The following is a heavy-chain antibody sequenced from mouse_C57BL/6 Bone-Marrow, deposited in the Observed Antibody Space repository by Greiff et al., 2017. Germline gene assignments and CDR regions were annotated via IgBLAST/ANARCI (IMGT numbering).Heavy chain of an antibody. J-gene: IGHJ4*01. V-gene: IGHV5-17*01. CDR2: ISSGSSTI. CDR3: ARGLRRYAMDY. D-gene: IGHD2-4*01. CDR1: GFTFSDYG. Sequence: EVQVVESGGGLVKPGGSLKLSCAASGFTFSDYGMHWVRQAPEKGLEWVAYISSGSSTIYYADTVKGRFTISRANAKNTLFLQMTSLRSEDTAMYYCARGLRRYAMDYWGQGTSVTVSS.